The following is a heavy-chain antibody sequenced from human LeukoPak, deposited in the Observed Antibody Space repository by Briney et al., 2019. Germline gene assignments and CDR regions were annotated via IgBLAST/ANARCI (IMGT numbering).Heavy chain of an antibody. D-gene: IGHD3-10*01. CDR2: ISHSGST. CDR3: ARGGRGLDY. CDR1: GGSISNYY. V-gene: IGHV4-59*12. Sequence: SETLSLTCTVSGGSISNYYWNWIRQFPGKGLEWIGYISHSGSTNYSPSLESRVTMSVDTSKNQFSLKVTSVTAADTAVYFCARGGRGLDYWGQGTLVTVSS. J-gene: IGHJ4*02.